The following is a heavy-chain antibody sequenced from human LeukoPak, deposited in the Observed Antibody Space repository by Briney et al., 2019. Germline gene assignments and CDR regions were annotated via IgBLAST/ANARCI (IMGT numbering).Heavy chain of an antibody. Sequence: PGGSLRLSCAASGFTFDDYAMHWVRQAPGKGLEWVSLIGGDGGSTYYADSVKGRFTISRDNSKNSLYLQMNSLRTEDTALYYCARGLRDGYNFGSMRAFDIWGQGAMVTVSS. CDR3: ARGLRDGYNFGSMRAFDI. CDR2: IGGDGGST. D-gene: IGHD5-24*01. J-gene: IGHJ3*02. CDR1: GFTFDDYA. V-gene: IGHV3-43*02.